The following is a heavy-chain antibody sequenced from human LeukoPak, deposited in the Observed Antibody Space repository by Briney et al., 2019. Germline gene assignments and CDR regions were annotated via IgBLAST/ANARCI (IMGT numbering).Heavy chain of an antibody. CDR2: INSDGSST. Sequence: GGSLRLSCAASGFTFSSHWMHWIRQAPGKGLVWVSRINSDGSSTSYADSVKGRFTISRDNSKNTLYLQMNSLRAEDTAVYYCAKSPGTYYDFWSGLYYYYYYGMDVWGQGTTVTVSS. J-gene: IGHJ6*02. D-gene: IGHD3-3*01. V-gene: IGHV3-74*01. CDR1: GFTFSSHW. CDR3: AKSPGTYYDFWSGLYYYYYYGMDV.